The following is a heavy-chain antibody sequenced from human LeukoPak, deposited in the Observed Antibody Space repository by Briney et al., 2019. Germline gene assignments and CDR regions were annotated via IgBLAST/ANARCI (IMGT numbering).Heavy chain of an antibody. CDR1: GGSISSYY. Sequence: SETLSLTCTVSGGSISSYYWSWMRQPPGKGLEWIGYIYNSGSTNYNPSLKSRVTISVDTSKNQFSLKLSSVTAADTAVYYCARKYYYDSRSGFDYWGQGTLVTVSS. V-gene: IGHV4-59*01. J-gene: IGHJ4*02. D-gene: IGHD3-22*01. CDR2: IYNSGST. CDR3: ARKYYYDSRSGFDY.